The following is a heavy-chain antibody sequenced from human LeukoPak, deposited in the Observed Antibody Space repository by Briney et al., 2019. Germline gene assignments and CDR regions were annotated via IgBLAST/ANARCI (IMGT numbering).Heavy chain of an antibody. J-gene: IGHJ5*02. V-gene: IGHV2-5*02. CDR2: IYWDDDK. CDR3: ARFYYDILTGLSLGINWFDP. Sequence: SGPTLVNPRQTLTLTCTFSGFSLSTSGVGVGWIRQPPGKALEWLALIYWDDDKRYSPSLKSRLTITKDTCKNQVVLTMTNMDPVDTATYYCARFYYDILTGLSLGINWFDPWGQGTLVTVSS. D-gene: IGHD3-9*01. CDR1: GFSLSTSGVG.